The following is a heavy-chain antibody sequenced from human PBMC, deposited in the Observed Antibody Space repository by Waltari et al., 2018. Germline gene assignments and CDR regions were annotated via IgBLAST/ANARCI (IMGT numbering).Heavy chain of an antibody. J-gene: IGHJ3*02. CDR3: ARGTGKWAFDI. CDR1: GFTVSSNY. V-gene: IGHV3-53*01. CDR2: IYSGGST. Sequence: VQLVESGGGVVQPGRSLRLSCAASGFTVSSNYMSWVRQAPGKGLEWVSVIYSGGSTYYADSVKGRFTISRDNSKNTLYLQMNSLRAEDTAVYYCARGTGKWAFDIWGQGTMVTVSS. D-gene: IGHD1-26*01.